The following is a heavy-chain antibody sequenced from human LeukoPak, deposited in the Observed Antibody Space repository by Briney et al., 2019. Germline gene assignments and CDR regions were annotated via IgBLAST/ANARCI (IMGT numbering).Heavy chain of an antibody. CDR1: GFTFDDYA. D-gene: IGHD3-10*01. J-gene: IGHJ3*02. Sequence: GRSLRLSCAASGFTFDDYAMHWVRQAPGKGLEWVSGISWNSGSIGYADSVKGRFTISRDNAKNSLYLQMNSPRAEDTALYYCAKGLTYYCSGSYYREDDAFDIWGQGTMVTVSS. CDR2: ISWNSGSI. V-gene: IGHV3-9*01. CDR3: AKGLTYYCSGSYYREDDAFDI.